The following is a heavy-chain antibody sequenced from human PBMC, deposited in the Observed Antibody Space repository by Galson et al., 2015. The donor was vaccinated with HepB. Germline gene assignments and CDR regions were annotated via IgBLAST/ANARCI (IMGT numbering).Heavy chain of an antibody. J-gene: IGHJ4*02. CDR1: GYTFTNYS. CDR3: ARDRREDLFDY. Sequence: SLKLSCTASGYTFTNYSMHWVRQAPGKGLEWVAVISYDGGNKYYADSVKGRITISKDNSKNTLYMQMNSLRAEDTAVYYCARDRREDLFDYWGQGTLVTVSS. D-gene: IGHD1-26*01. CDR2: ISYDGGNK. V-gene: IGHV3-30-3*01.